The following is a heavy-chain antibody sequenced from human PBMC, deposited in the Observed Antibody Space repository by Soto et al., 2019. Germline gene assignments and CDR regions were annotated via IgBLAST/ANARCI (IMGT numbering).Heavy chain of an antibody. D-gene: IGHD5-18*01. CDR3: TREDSYGYYENDY. J-gene: IGHJ4*02. Sequence: PGGSLRLSCTASGFTFGDYAMSWFRQAPGKGLEWVGFIRSKAYGGTTEYAASVKGRFTISRDDSKSIAYLQMNSLKTEDTAVYYCTREDSYGYYENDYWSQGTLVTVSS. V-gene: IGHV3-49*03. CDR1: GFTFGDYA. CDR2: IRSKAYGGTT.